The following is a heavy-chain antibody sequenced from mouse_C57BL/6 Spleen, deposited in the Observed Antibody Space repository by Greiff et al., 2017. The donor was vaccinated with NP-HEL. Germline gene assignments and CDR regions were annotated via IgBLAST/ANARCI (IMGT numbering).Heavy chain of an antibody. CDR1: GYTFTSYG. CDR2: IYPRSGNT. J-gene: IGHJ1*03. D-gene: IGHD1-1*01. CDR3: ARFTTVVEEDWYFDV. Sequence: VKLMESGAELARPGASVKLSCKASGYTFTSYGISWVKQRTGQGLEWIGEIYPRSGNTYYNEKFKGKATLTADKSSSTAYMELRSLTSEDSAVYFCARFTTVVEEDWYFDVWGTGTTVTVSS. V-gene: IGHV1-81*01.